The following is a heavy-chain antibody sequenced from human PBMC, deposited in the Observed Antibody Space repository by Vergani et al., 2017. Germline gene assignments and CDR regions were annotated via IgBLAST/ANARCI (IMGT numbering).Heavy chain of an antibody. D-gene: IGHD2-15*01. V-gene: IGHV1-2*02. J-gene: IGHJ4*02. Sequence: QVQLVQSGAELKKPGPSVRVSCKASGYIFTDYYIHWMRQAPAHGLEWIGWINPNGDATHYAQNFRGSVTLTRDTSSTTAYMDLASLTSDDTAIYYCARDHLGPTTLDYWGQGSVVTDSS. CDR2: INPNGDAT. CDR1: GYIFTDYY. CDR3: ARDHLGPTTLDY.